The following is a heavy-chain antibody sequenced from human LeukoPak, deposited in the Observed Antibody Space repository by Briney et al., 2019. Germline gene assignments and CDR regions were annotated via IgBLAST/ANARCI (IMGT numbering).Heavy chain of an antibody. V-gene: IGHV4-59*01. CDR2: IYYSGST. CDR3: ARAHRLRWAIPDAFDI. Sequence: SETLSLTCTVSGGSISSYYWSWIRQPPGKGLEWIGYIYYSGSTNYNPSLKSRVTISVDTSKNQFSLKLSSVTAADTAVYYCARAHRLRWAIPDAFDIWGQGTMVTVSS. J-gene: IGHJ3*02. D-gene: IGHD4-23*01. CDR1: GGSISSYY.